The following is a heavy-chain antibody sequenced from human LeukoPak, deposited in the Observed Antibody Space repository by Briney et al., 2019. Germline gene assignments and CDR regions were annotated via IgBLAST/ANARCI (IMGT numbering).Heavy chain of an antibody. CDR1: GFTFSSYA. J-gene: IGHJ4*02. CDR2: ISYDGNNK. CDR3: AGDGSEQQLETGLDY. Sequence: GGSLRLSCAASGFTFSSYAMHWVRQAPGKGLEWVAVISYDGNNKYYADSVKGRFTISRDNSKNTLYLQMNSLRAEDTAVYYCAGDGSEQQLETGLDYWGQGTLVTVSS. V-gene: IGHV3-30-3*01. D-gene: IGHD6-13*01.